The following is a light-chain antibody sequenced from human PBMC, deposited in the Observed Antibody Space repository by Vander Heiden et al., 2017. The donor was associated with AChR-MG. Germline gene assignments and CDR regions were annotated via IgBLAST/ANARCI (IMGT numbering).Light chain of an antibody. CDR3: SSDTSSSVV. CDR1: SKGVGGDNY. CDR2: DVS. Sequence: QSALTQPASVSGSPGQSITVSCAGTSKGVGGDNYVTWYQQHPGKAPKLMINDVSNRPSGVSNRFAGSKSGNTAALTSSELQAEDEADYYCSSDTSSSVVFGGGTKLTVL. J-gene: IGLJ2*01. V-gene: IGLV2-14*01.